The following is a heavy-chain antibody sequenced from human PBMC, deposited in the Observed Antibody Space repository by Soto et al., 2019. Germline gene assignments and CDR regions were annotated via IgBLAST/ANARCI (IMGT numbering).Heavy chain of an antibody. D-gene: IGHD5-18*01. J-gene: IGHJ4*02. CDR1: GFTFSSYE. CDR2: ISSSGSTI. CDR3: ARVVREYSYGYEDY. V-gene: IGHV3-48*03. Sequence: EVQLVESGGGLVQPGGSLRLSCAASGFTFSSYEMNWVRQAPGKGLEWVSYISSSGSTIYYADSVKGRFTISSDNAKNSLYLQMNSLRAEDTAVYYCARVVREYSYGYEDYWGQGTLVTVSS.